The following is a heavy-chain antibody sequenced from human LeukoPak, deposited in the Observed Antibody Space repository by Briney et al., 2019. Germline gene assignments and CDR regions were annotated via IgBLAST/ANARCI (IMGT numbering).Heavy chain of an antibody. CDR3: AREAAGLYYFDY. Sequence: GGSLRLSCVVYGFTFSSYSMNWVRQAPGKGLEWVSSISSSSSYIYYADSVKGRFTISRDNAQNSLYLQMNSLRAEDTAVYYCAREAAGLYYFDYWGQGTLVTVSS. CDR2: ISSSSSYI. CDR1: GFTFSSYS. V-gene: IGHV3-21*01. J-gene: IGHJ4*02. D-gene: IGHD6-13*01.